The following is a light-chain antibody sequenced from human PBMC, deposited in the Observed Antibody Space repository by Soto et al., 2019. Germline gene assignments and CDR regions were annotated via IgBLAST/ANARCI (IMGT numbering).Light chain of an antibody. V-gene: IGKV1-12*01. CDR1: QAISSL. Sequence: DIQMTQSPSSVSASVGDRVTITCRASQAISSLLAWYQQKPGKAPNLLIHTASSLQSGVPSRFSGSGSGTDFFLTICSLQPEDFATYYCQQANSFPLTFGGGTKVEIK. CDR3: QQANSFPLT. J-gene: IGKJ4*01. CDR2: TAS.